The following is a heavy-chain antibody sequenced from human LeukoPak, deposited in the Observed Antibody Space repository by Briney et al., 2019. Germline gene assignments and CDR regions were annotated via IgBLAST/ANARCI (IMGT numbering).Heavy chain of an antibody. CDR3: ASLSLRWSDY. J-gene: IGHJ4*02. V-gene: IGHV3-48*04. CDR2: ISSSSSTI. D-gene: IGHD4-23*01. CDR1: GFTFSSYS. Sequence: GGSLRLSCAASGFTFSSYSMNWDRQAPGKGLEWVSYISSSSSTIYYADSVKGRFTISRDNAKNSLYLQMNSLRAEDTAVYYCASLSLRWSDYWGQGTLVTVSS.